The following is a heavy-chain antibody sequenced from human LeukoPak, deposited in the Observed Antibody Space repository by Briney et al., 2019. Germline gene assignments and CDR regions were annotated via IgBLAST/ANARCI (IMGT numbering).Heavy chain of an antibody. D-gene: IGHD2-2*02. Sequence: GGSLRLSCAASGFTFSSYAMSWVRQAPGKGLEWVSGISGNGGSTYYADSVKGRFTISRDNSKNTLYLQMNSLRADDTAVYYCAKDPYCSSTSCYTVPDWGQGTLVTVSS. CDR2: ISGNGGST. J-gene: IGHJ4*02. CDR3: AKDPYCSSTSCYTVPD. CDR1: GFTFSSYA. V-gene: IGHV3-23*01.